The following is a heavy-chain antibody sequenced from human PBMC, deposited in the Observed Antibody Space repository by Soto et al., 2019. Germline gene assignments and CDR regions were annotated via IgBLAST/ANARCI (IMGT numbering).Heavy chain of an antibody. V-gene: IGHV3-30*18. Sequence: QVQLVESGGGVVQPGRSLRLSCAASGFTFSSYGMHWVRQAPGKGLEWVAVISYDGSNKYYADSVKGRFTLSRDNSKNALYLQMNSLRAEDTVVYYCAKDVGDIVVVVASTSAVDIWGQGTMVTVSS. D-gene: IGHD2-15*01. CDR1: GFTFSSYG. CDR2: ISYDGSNK. CDR3: AKDVGDIVVVVASTSAVDI. J-gene: IGHJ3*02.